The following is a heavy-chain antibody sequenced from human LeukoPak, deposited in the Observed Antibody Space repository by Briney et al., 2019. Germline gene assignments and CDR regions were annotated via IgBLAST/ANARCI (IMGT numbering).Heavy chain of an antibody. V-gene: IGHV1-18*01. J-gene: IGHJ5*02. CDR2: ISAYNGNT. Sequence: GASVKVSCKASGYTFTSYGNSWVRQAPGQGLEWMGWISAYNGNTNYAQKLQGRVTMTTDTSTSTAYMELRSLRSDDTAVYYCARLGYDSSGYYGWFDPWGQGTLVTVSS. CDR3: ARLGYDSSGYYGWFDP. CDR1: GYTFTSYG. D-gene: IGHD3-22*01.